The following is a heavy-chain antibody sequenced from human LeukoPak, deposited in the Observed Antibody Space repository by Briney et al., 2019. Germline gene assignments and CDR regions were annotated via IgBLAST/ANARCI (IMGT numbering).Heavy chain of an antibody. J-gene: IGHJ4*02. D-gene: IGHD3-22*01. CDR3: ARARSYDSSLDY. CDR1: GGSISNGGYY. Sequence: SETLSLTCTVSGGSISNGGYYWSWIRQHPGKGLEWIGYIYYSGSTYYNPSLKSRVTISLDTSENQFSLKLSSVTAADTAVYYCARARSYDSSLDYWGQGTLVTVSS. CDR2: IYYSGST. V-gene: IGHV4-31*03.